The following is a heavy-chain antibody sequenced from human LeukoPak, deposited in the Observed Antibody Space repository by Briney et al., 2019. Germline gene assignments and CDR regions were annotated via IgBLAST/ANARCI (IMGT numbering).Heavy chain of an antibody. J-gene: IGHJ4*02. V-gene: IGHV4-4*07. Sequence: SETLSLTCTAPGGSISSYYWSWILQPAGKGLEWIGRIYTSGSTNYNPSLKSRVTMSVDTSKNQFSLKLSSVTAADTAVYYCARLTYDYVWGSYRSLYYFDYWGQGTLVTVSS. CDR3: ARLTYDYVWGSYRSLYYFDY. CDR2: IYTSGST. CDR1: GGSISSYY. D-gene: IGHD3-16*02.